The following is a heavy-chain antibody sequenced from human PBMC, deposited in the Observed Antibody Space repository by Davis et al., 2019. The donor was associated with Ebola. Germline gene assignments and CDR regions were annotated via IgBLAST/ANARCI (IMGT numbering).Heavy chain of an antibody. CDR1: GGTFSSYA. CDR3: ARDRRVAVAGRSYYYGMDV. V-gene: IGHV1-69*06. D-gene: IGHD6-19*01. CDR2: IIPIFGTA. Sequence: AASVKVSCKASGGTFSSYAISWVRQAPGQGLEWMGGIIPIFGTANYAQKFQGRVTITADKSTSTAYMELSSLRSEETAVYYCARDRRVAVAGRSYYYGMDVWGQGTTVTVSS. J-gene: IGHJ6*02.